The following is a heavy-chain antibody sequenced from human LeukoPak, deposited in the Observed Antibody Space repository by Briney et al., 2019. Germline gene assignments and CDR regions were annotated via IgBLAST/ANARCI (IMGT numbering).Heavy chain of an antibody. V-gene: IGHV4-4*02. Sequence: SETLSLTCAVSGGSISSSDWWSWVRLPPGKGLEWIGEIYLSETTNYNPSLKSRVTISVDKSKNQFSLKLNSVTAADTAVYYCARPRGVRIAAAGTDVFDIWGQGTMVTVSS. CDR1: GGSISSSDW. J-gene: IGHJ3*02. CDR3: ARPRGVRIAAAGTDVFDI. D-gene: IGHD6-13*01. CDR2: IYLSETT.